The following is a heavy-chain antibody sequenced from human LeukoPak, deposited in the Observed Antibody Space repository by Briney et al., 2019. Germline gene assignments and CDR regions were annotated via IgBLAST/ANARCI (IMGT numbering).Heavy chain of an antibody. D-gene: IGHD6-13*01. CDR3: VKEGTAHVSSWYDY. CDR1: GFTFSNYG. CDR2: VSSDGIVQ. V-gene: IGHV3-30*18. J-gene: IGHJ4*02. Sequence: GRSLRLSCATSGFTFSNYGIHWVRQAPGKGLEWMAVVSSDGIVQHYADSVKGRFTISRDNSKKTLYLQMNSLRGDDAAVYYCVKEGTAHVSSWYDYWGQGTLVTVSS.